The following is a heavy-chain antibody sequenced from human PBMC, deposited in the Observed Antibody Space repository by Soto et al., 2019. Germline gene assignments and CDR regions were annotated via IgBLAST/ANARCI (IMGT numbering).Heavy chain of an antibody. D-gene: IGHD6-13*01. CDR2: FDPEDGET. V-gene: IGHV1-24*01. CDR1: GYTLTELS. CDR3: ATGSAAGLYYYYGMDV. Sequence: ASVKVSCKVSGYTLTELSMHWVRQAPGKGLEWMGGFDPEDGETIYAQKFQGRVTMTEDTSTDTAYMELSSLRSEDTAVYYCATGSAAGLYYYYGMDVWGQGTTDTVSS. J-gene: IGHJ6*02.